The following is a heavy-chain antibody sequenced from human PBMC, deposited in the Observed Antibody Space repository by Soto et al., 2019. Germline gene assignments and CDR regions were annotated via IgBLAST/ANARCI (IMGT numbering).Heavy chain of an antibody. CDR2: IRPNSGNT. J-gene: IGHJ4*02. CDR3: AREPNESFYFDY. V-gene: IGHV1-46*01. D-gene: IGHD3-16*01. Sequence: GASVKVSCKASGYSFTNFYIHWMRQAPGQGLEWLAIIRPNSGNTQYSQTFQGRVTMTRDASTSTVYMELTSLTSEDAAVYYCAREPNESFYFDYWGQGTQVTVSS. CDR1: GYSFTNFY.